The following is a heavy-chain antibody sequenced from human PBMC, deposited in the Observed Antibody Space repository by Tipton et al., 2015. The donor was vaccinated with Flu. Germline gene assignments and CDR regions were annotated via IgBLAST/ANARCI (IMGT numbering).Heavy chain of an antibody. CDR1: GFTFSSFW. J-gene: IGHJ3*01. V-gene: IGHV3-74*01. CDR2: INNDGTST. D-gene: IGHD2-8*01. CDR3: ASLMAADVFDV. Sequence: GSLRLSCAASGFTFSSFWMHWVRQVPGKGLVWVSHINNDGTSTTYAESVKGRFTISRDNAKSTLYLQMNSLRAEDTAVYYCASLMAADVFDVWGQGTTVTVSS.